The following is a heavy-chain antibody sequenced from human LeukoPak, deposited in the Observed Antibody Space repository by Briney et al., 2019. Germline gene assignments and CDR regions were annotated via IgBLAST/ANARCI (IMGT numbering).Heavy chain of an antibody. J-gene: IGHJ4*02. V-gene: IGHV4-34*01. D-gene: IGHD1-26*01. CDR3: ARWEGGSYYDFDY. Sequence: SETLSLTCTVSGVSISTYYWSWIRQPPGKGLEWIGEINHSGSTNYNPSLKSRVTISVDTSKNQFSLKLSSVTAADTAVYYCARWEGGSYYDFDYWGQGTLVTVSS. CDR2: INHSGST. CDR1: GVSISTYY.